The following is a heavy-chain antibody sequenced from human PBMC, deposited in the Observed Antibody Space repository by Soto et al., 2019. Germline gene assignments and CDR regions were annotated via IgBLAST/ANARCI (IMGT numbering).Heavy chain of an antibody. V-gene: IGHV4-38-2*01. J-gene: IGHJ4*02. Sequence: SETLSLTCAVSGYSIISGYYWGWIRQPPGKGLEWIGSIYHSGSTYYNPSLKSRVTISVDTSKNQFSLKLSSVTAADTAVYYCARVRWGYAFWGQGTLVTVSS. CDR1: GYSIISGYY. D-gene: IGHD5-12*01. CDR3: ARVRWGYAF. CDR2: IYHSGST.